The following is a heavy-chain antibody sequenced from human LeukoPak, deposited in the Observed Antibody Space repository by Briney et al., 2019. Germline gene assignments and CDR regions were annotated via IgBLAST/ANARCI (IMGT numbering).Heavy chain of an antibody. J-gene: IGHJ4*02. D-gene: IGHD6-19*01. V-gene: IGHV3-21*01. CDR2: ITSTSRYI. CDR1: GFTFGPYT. CDR3: ARQTQSSGLEY. Sequence: GGSLRLSCAASGFTFGPYTMNWVRQAPGKGLEWVASITSTSRYIYYADSLKGRFTISRDNAQNSLYLQMNSLRAEDTAVYYCARQTQSSGLEYWGQGTLVTVSS.